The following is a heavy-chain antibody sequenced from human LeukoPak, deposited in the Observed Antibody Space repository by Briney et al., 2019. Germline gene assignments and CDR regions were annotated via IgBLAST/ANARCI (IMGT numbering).Heavy chain of an antibody. J-gene: IGHJ5*02. CDR2: INHSGST. CDR1: GGSFSVYY. V-gene: IGHV4-34*01. Sequence: SETLSLTCAVYGGSFSVYYWSWIRQPPGKGLEWIGEINHSGSTNYNPSLKSRVTISVDTSKNQFSLKLSSVTAADTAVYYCAKATRITGQTGKFDPWGQGTLVTVSS. CDR3: AKATRITGQTGKFDP. D-gene: IGHD1-20*01.